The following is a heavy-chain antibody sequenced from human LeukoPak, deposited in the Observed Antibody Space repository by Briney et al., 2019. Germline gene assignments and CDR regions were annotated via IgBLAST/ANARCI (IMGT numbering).Heavy chain of an antibody. D-gene: IGHD4-17*01. V-gene: IGHV3-23*01. CDR3: SKDPNGDYVGAFDM. CDR2: ITGSGRGT. Sequence: GGSLTLCCTASGLTFSNYATTWVRQAPGKGLEWVSSITGSGRGTYYADSVKGRFSVSRDNSQNTVFLHMNSLRADDTALYYCSKDPNGDYVGAFDMWGPGTMVTVSS. J-gene: IGHJ3*02. CDR1: GLTFSNYA.